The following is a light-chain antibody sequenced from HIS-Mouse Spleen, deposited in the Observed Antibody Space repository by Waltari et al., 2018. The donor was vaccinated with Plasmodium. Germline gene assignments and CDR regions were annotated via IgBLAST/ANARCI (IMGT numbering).Light chain of an antibody. CDR2: GAS. J-gene: IGKJ2*01. CDR3: QQYNNWPPYT. Sequence: EIVMTQSPATRSVSPGERATLSCRASQRVSSNLAWYQQKPGHASRLLIYGASTRATGIPARFSGSGSGTEFTLTISSMQSEDVAVYYCQQYNNWPPYTFGQGTKLEIK. CDR1: QRVSSN. V-gene: IGKV3-15*01.